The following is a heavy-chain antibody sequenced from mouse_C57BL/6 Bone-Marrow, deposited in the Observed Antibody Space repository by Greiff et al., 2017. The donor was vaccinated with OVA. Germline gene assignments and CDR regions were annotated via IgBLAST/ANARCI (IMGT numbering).Heavy chain of an antibody. J-gene: IGHJ2*01. Sequence: EVMLVESGGGLVQPGGSLKLSCAASGFTFSDYYMYWVRQTPEKRLEWVAYISNGGGSTYYPDTVKGRFTISRDNAKNTLYLQMSRLKSEDTAMYYCARQDGYYLHFDYWGQGTTLTVSS. CDR3: ARQDGYYLHFDY. CDR2: ISNGGGST. CDR1: GFTFSDYY. D-gene: IGHD2-3*01. V-gene: IGHV5-12*01.